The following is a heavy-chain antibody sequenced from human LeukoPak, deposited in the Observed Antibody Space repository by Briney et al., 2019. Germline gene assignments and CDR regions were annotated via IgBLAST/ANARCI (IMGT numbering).Heavy chain of an antibody. J-gene: IGHJ3*02. CDR1: EFSFSSHS. Sequence: GGSLRLSCAASEFSFSSHSMNWVRQAPGKGLEWVSTINSGGDYTCYADSVKGRFTISRDNAKNSLYLQMNRLRAEDTAVYYCARDGMITAYAFDIWGQGTMVTVSS. CDR2: INSGGDYT. D-gene: IGHD3-16*01. V-gene: IGHV3-21*01. CDR3: ARDGMITAYAFDI.